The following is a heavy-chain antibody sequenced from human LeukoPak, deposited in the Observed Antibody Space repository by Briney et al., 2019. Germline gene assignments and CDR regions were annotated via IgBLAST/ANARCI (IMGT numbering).Heavy chain of an antibody. D-gene: IGHD1-7*01. CDR2: IYTSGST. CDR1: GGSISSYY. J-gene: IGHJ5*02. Sequence: SETPSLTCTVSGGSISSYYWSWIRQPAGKGLEWIWRIYTSGSTNYNPSLKSRVTMSVDTSKNQFSLKLSSVTAADTAVYYCARSKEELLSGWFDPWGQGTLVTVSS. CDR3: ARSKEELLSGWFDP. V-gene: IGHV4-4*07.